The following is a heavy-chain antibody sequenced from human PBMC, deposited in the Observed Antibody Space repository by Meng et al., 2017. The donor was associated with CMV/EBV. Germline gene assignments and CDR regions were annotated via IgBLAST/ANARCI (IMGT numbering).Heavy chain of an antibody. CDR2: IYSGGST. J-gene: IGHJ4*02. CDR1: GFTVSSNS. V-gene: IGHV3-66*01. Sequence: VQLVESGGGLVPPGGSLRPSCAASGFTVSSNSMSWVRQAPGKGREWVSVIYSGGSTYYADSVRGRFTISRDNSKNTLYLQMNSLRAEDTAVYYCAREGDGYDKAPYWGQGTLVTVSS. CDR3: AREGDGYDKAPY. D-gene: IGHD5-24*01.